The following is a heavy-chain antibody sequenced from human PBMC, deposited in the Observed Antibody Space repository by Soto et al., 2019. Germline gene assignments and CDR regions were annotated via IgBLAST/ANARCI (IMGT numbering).Heavy chain of an antibody. Sequence: QLQLQESGPGLVKPSETLSLTCTVSGGSISSSSYYWGWIRQPPGKGLEWIGSIYYSGSTYYNPSLKSRVTVSVDTSKNQFSLKLSSVTAADPAVYYCASTTTRYYGSGSYYFDYWGQGTLVTVSS. CDR1: GGSISSSSYY. V-gene: IGHV4-39*01. D-gene: IGHD3-10*01. CDR3: ASTTTRYYGSGSYYFDY. J-gene: IGHJ4*02. CDR2: IYYSGST.